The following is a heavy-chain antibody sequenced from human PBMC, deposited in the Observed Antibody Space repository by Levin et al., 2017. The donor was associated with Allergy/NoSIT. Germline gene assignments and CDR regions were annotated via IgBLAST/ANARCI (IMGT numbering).Heavy chain of an antibody. Sequence: PGGSLRLSCAASGFTFSNAWMSWVRQAPGKGLEWVGRIKSKTDGGTIDYAAPVKGRFSISRDDSKNTLYLQMNSLKTEDTGVYYCVTVGYGSGPTEDNWGQGTLVTVSS. V-gene: IGHV3-15*01. CDR3: VTVGYGSGPTEDN. D-gene: IGHD3-10*01. CDR1: GFTFSNAW. CDR2: IKSKTDGGTI. J-gene: IGHJ4*02.